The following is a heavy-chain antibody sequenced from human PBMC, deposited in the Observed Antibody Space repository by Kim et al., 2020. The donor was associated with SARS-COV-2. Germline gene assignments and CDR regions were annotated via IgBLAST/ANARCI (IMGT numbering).Heavy chain of an antibody. J-gene: IGHJ6*02. CDR1: GFTFSSYS. D-gene: IGHD6-19*01. Sequence: GGSLRLSCAASGFTFSSYSMNWVRQAPGKGLEWVSSISSSSSYIYNADSEKGRFIISRDNAKNSPYLQMNSLRAEDTAVYYCARDLSRDSSGWSAFEPLAENGMDVWGQGTTVTVSS. V-gene: IGHV3-21*01. CDR3: ARDLSRDSSGWSAFEPLAENGMDV. CDR2: ISSSSSYI.